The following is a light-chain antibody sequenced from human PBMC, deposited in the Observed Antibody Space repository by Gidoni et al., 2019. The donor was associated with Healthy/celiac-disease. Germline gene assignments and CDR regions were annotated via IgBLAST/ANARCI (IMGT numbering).Light chain of an antibody. V-gene: IGKV1-5*03. CDR2: KAS. CDR1: QSISSC. Sequence: DIQMTQSPSTLSASVGDRVTITCRASQSISSCLTWYQQQQGKAAKPLIYKASSLESGVPSRFSGSGSGTEFTLTISSLQPDDFATYYCQQYNSYLYSFGQGTKLEIK. J-gene: IGKJ2*03. CDR3: QQYNSYLYS.